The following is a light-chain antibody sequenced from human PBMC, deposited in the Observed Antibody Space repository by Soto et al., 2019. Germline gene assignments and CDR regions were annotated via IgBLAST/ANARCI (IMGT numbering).Light chain of an antibody. V-gene: IGKV3-20*01. CDR1: QSVSSSY. J-gene: IGKJ1*01. CDR3: QQYGSSPWT. Sequence: EIVLTQSPGTLSLSPGERATLSCRASQSVSSSYLAWYQQKPGQAPRLLIYGASSRATGIPDRFSGSGSVTDFPLTISRLWPEDFAVYYCQQYGSSPWTFGQGTKVESK. CDR2: GAS.